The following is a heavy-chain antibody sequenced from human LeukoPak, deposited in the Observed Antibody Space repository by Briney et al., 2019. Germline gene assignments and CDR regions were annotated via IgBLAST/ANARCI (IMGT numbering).Heavy chain of an antibody. J-gene: IGHJ4*02. Sequence: QTGASLRLSCAASGFSFSSYAMSWVRHAPGKGLEWVSSISGSGASTYYADSVKGRFTISRDNSKNTLYLQMNSLRAEDTAVYSCAKGGGITLVRGVTVDYWGQGTLVTVSS. V-gene: IGHV3-23*01. CDR1: GFSFSSYA. D-gene: IGHD3-10*01. CDR3: AKGGGITLVRGVTVDY. CDR2: ISGSGAST.